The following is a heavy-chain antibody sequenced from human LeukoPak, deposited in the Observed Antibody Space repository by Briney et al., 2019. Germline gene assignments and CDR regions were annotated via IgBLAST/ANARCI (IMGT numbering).Heavy chain of an antibody. J-gene: IGHJ4*02. CDR1: GFTFSSYA. V-gene: IGHV4-34*08. CDR2: INHSGST. CDR3: ARSRWLLM. D-gene: IGHD3-22*01. Sequence: GSLRLSCAASGFTFSSYAMSWIRQPPGKGLEWIGEINHSGSTNYNPSLKSRVTISVDTSKNQLSLKLSSVTAADTAVYYCARSRWLLMWGQGTLVTVSS.